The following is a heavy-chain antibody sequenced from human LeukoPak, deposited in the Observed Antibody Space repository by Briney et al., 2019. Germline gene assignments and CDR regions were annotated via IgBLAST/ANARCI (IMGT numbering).Heavy chain of an antibody. CDR1: GDSVSTTIYY. CDR2: IYYSGST. CDR3: ARPQAAAGTEFMGYMDV. D-gene: IGHD6-13*01. Sequence: SETLSLTCTVSGDSVSTTIYYWGWIRQPPGRGLECIGSIYYSGSTYYNPSLKSRVTISVDTSKNQFSLKLSSVAAADTAVYYCARPQAAAGTEFMGYMDVWGKGTTVTVSS. J-gene: IGHJ6*03. V-gene: IGHV4-39*07.